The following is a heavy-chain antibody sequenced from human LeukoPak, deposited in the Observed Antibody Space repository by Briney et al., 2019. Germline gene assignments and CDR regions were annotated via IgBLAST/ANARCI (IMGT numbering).Heavy chain of an antibody. CDR2: IGIPGDT. CDR3: ARAHVAAGLAFDI. D-gene: IGHD6-25*01. CDR1: GFTFSGYD. J-gene: IGHJ3*02. V-gene: IGHV3-13*01. Sequence: GGSLRLSCAASGFTFSGYDFHWLRQAAGKGLEWVSGIGIPGDTYYPDSVKGRFTISRENAKNSLYLQMNSLRAGDTAVYFCARAHVAAGLAFDIWGQGTLVTVSS.